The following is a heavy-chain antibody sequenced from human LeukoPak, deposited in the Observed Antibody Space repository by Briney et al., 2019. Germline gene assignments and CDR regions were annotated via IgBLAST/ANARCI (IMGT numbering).Heavy chain of an antibody. CDR3: ARGSGQYSSGWYAVDY. D-gene: IGHD6-19*01. CDR2: INPNSGGT. CDR1: GYTFTSYG. J-gene: IGHJ4*02. Sequence: ASVKVSCKASGYTFTSYGISWVRQAPGQGLEWMGWINPNSGGTNYAQKFQGRVTMTRDTSISTAYMELSRLRSDDTAVYYCARGSGQYSSGWYAVDYWGQGTLVTVSS. V-gene: IGHV1-2*02.